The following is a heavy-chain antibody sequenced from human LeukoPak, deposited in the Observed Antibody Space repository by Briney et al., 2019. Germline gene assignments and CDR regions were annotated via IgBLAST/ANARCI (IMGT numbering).Heavy chain of an antibody. V-gene: IGHV1-69*05. J-gene: IGHJ5*02. CDR1: GGTFSSYA. Sequence: AASVKVSCKASGGTFSSYAISWVRQAPGQGLEWMGGIIPIFGTANYAQKFQGRVTITTDESTSTAYMELRSLRSDDTAVYYCARDLLGYDSSGYYYVDSSSPWGQGTLVTVSS. CDR3: ARDLLGYDSSGYYYVDSSSP. CDR2: IIPIFGTA. D-gene: IGHD3-22*01.